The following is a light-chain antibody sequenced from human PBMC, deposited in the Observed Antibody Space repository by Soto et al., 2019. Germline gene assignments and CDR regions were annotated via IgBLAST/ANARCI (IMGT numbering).Light chain of an antibody. Sequence: EIVLTQSPATLSLSPGERATLSCRASQSVTSYLAWYKQKPRQAPRLLIYDASNRATGSPARFSGSGSGTDFTLTISRLEPEDFAVYYCQQRSKWPTFGQGTKLEIK. CDR2: DAS. V-gene: IGKV3-11*01. CDR3: QQRSKWPT. J-gene: IGKJ2*01. CDR1: QSVTSY.